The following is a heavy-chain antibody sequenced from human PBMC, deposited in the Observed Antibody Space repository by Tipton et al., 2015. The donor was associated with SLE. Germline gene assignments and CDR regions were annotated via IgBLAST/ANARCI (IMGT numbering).Heavy chain of an antibody. CDR2: ISYDGSNK. V-gene: IGHV3-30*04. D-gene: IGHD4-11*01. J-gene: IGHJ4*02. Sequence: SLRLSCAASGFTFSSYAMHWVRQAPGKGLVWVAVISYDGSNKYYADSVKGRFTISRDNSKNTLYLQMNSLRAEDTAVYYCARAQGVTTGYFDDWGQGTLVTVSS. CDR1: GFTFSSYA. CDR3: ARAQGVTTGYFDD.